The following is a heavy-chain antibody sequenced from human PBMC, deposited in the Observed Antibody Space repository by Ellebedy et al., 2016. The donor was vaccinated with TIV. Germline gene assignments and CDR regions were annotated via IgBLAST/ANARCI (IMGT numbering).Heavy chain of an antibody. CDR3: ARSATISTRGLYDY. V-gene: IGHV1-18*01. J-gene: IGHJ4*02. CDR2: ISTYNDDS. Sequence: ASVKVSXKASGYTFVTYDITWVRQAPGQGLEWMGWISTYNDDSKYAQRLQGRVTMTTDTSTTTAYMELRSLRSDDTAIYYCARSATISTRGLYDYWGQGTLVTVSS. CDR1: GYTFVTYD. D-gene: IGHD6-25*01.